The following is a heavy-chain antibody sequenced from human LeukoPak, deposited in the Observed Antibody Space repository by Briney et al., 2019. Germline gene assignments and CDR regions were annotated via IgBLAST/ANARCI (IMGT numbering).Heavy chain of an antibody. CDR1: GFTFGSYG. J-gene: IGHJ4*02. D-gene: IGHD2-2*01. Sequence: PGRSLRLSCAASGFTFGSYGMHWVRQAPGKGLEWVAVISYDGSNKYYADSVKGRFTISRDNSKNTLYLQMNSLRAEDTAVYYCAKGGSPSCYSSSGYWGQGTLVTVSS. V-gene: IGHV3-30*18. CDR2: ISYDGSNK. CDR3: AKGGSPSCYSSSGY.